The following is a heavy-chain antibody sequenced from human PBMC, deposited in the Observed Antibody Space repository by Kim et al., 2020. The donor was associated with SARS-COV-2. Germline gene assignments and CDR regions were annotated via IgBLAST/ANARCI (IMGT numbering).Heavy chain of an antibody. Sequence: GGSLRLSCAASGFTFSSYGMHWVRQAPGKGLEWVAVISYDGSNKDYADSVKGRFTISRDNSKNTLYLQMNSLRAEDTAVYYCARASYSGYDYGMDVWGQG. D-gene: IGHD1-26*01. J-gene: IGHJ6*02. CDR1: GFTFSSYG. V-gene: IGHV3-33*05. CDR3: ARASYSGYDYGMDV. CDR2: ISYDGSNK.